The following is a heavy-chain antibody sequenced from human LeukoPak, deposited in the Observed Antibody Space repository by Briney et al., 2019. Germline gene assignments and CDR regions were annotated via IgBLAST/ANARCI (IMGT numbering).Heavy chain of an antibody. J-gene: IGHJ3*01. D-gene: IGHD3-10*01. CDR1: GGSLNSYY. CDR3: ARRGYYGSGAYDT. CDR2: VHHSGSA. Sequence: SETLSLTCTVSGGSLNSYYWGWIRQPPGKGLECIGNVHHSGSAIYNPSLESRVTISVDRSKNQFSLNLSSVTAADTAVYYCARRGYYGSGAYDTWGQGTMFIVSS. V-gene: IGHV4-59*08.